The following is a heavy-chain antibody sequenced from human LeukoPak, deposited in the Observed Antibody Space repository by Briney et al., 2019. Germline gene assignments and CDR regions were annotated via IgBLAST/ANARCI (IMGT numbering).Heavy chain of an antibody. D-gene: IGHD3-22*01. CDR2: ISGSGGST. CDR1: GFTFSSYA. J-gene: IGHJ4*02. CDR3: AKDPQWYYDSSGF. V-gene: IGHV3-23*01. Sequence: GGSLRLSCAASGFTFSSYAMSWVRQAPGKGPEWVSAISGSGGSTYYADSVKGRFTISRDNSKNTLYLQMNSLRAKDTAVYYCAKDPQWYYDSSGFWGQGTLVTVSS.